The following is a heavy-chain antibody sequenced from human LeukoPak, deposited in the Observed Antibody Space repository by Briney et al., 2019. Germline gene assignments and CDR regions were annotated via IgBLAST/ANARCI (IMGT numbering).Heavy chain of an antibody. Sequence: PGGSLRISCAATGFTFSNYGMNWVRQAPGKGLEWVSSISNSSTYIYYADSVKGRFTFSRDNAQNSLYLQINGLRAEDTAVYYCARHRIVVVPAAKSYYYYGMDVWCQGTTVTVSS. J-gene: IGHJ6*02. CDR3: ARHRIVVVPAAKSYYYYGMDV. CDR1: GFTFSNYG. D-gene: IGHD2-2*01. CDR2: ISNSSTYI. V-gene: IGHV3-21*01.